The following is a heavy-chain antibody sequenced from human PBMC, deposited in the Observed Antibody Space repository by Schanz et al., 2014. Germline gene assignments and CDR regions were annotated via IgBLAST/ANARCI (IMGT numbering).Heavy chain of an antibody. CDR3: ARGRGVYDY. V-gene: IGHV1-18*01. CDR1: GYTFSSYG. CDR2: ISPYNGNT. J-gene: IGHJ4*02. Sequence: QVQLVQSGAEVKKPGASVKVSCKTSGYTFSSYGITWVRQAPGQGLEWMGWISPYNGNTNYAPKVQGRVTMTTDTSTGTAYMELRSLTSEDTAVHYCARGRGVYDYWGQGTLVTVSS. D-gene: IGHD2-8*01.